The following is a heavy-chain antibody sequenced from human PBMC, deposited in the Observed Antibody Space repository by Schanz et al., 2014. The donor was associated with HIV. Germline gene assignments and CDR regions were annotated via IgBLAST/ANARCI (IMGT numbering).Heavy chain of an antibody. D-gene: IGHD1-26*01. J-gene: IGHJ6*02. CDR1: GYTFTSQY. CDR3: ARGPKWEGLMDV. Sequence: QVQLVQSGAEVKKPGASVKVSCKASGYTFTSQYMHWVRQAPGQGLEWMGLINPYDGSTSNAQKFQGRVTMTRDTSTSTVYMQLSSLTSDDTAVYYCARGPKWEGLMDVWGQGTTVIVSS. CDR2: INPYDGST. V-gene: IGHV1-46*01.